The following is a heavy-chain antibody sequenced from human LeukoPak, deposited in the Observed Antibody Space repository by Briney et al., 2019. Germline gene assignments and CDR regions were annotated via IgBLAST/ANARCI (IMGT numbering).Heavy chain of an antibody. V-gene: IGHV3-23*01. CDR1: GFTFSSYA. D-gene: IGHD6-6*01. CDR3: AKWKYSNSGIDDY. Sequence: GGSLRLSCAASGFTFSSYAMSWVRQVPGKGLEWVSVISGSGDNTYYADSVKGRFTISRDNSKNMLHLQMNSLRAEDTAVYYCAKWKYSNSGIDDYWGQGTLVTVSS. CDR2: ISGSGDNT. J-gene: IGHJ4*02.